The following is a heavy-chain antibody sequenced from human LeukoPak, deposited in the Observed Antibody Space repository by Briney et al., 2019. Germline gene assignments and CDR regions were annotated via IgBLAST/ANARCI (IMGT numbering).Heavy chain of an antibody. CDR2: IRYDGSNK. CDR3: AKDGKTRNWNYFQAKPVY. CDR1: GFTFSSYG. V-gene: IGHV3-30*02. D-gene: IGHD1-7*01. J-gene: IGHJ4*02. Sequence: GGSLRLSCAASGFTFSSYGMHWVRQAPGKGLEWVAFIRYDGSNKYYADSVKGRFTISRDNSKNTLYLQMNSLRAEDTAIYYCAKDGKTRNWNYFQAKPVYWGQGTLVTVSS.